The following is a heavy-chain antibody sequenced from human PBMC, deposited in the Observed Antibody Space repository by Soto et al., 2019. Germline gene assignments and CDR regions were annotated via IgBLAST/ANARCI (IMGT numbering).Heavy chain of an antibody. CDR2: IYRSGNT. J-gene: IGHJ4*02. CDR1: GGSISIGDW. V-gene: IGHV4-4*02. CDR3: ARAPHGRPFDY. Sequence: QVQLQESGPGLVKPSETLSLTCAVSGGSISIGDWWSWVRQSPGKGLEWIGEIYRSGNTVYNPSLKRRLTVSLDMSKNQFSLNLTSVTDADTAVYYCARAPHGRPFDYWGQGTLVTVSS.